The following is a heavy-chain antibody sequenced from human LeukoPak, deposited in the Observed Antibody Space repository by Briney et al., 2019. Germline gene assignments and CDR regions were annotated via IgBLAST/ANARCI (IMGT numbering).Heavy chain of an antibody. Sequence: SETLSLTCAVYGGSFSGYYWSWIRQPPGKGLEWIGEINHSGSTNYNPSLKSRVTISVDTSKNQFSLKLSSVTAADTAVYYCARGGYCSGGSCYGGRFDYWGQGTLVTVSS. CDR2: INHSGST. D-gene: IGHD2-15*01. CDR3: ARGGYCSGGSCYGGRFDY. J-gene: IGHJ4*02. V-gene: IGHV4-34*01. CDR1: GGSFSGYY.